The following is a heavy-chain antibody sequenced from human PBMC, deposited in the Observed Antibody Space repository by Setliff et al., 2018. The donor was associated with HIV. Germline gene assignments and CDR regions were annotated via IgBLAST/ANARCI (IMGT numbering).Heavy chain of an antibody. D-gene: IGHD6-13*01. CDR1: GGSISSSSYY. CDR2: IYYSGST. J-gene: IGHJ3*02. V-gene: IGHV4-39*01. CDR3: ASGDRGSSLFAFDI. Sequence: PSETLSLTCTVSGGSISSSSYYWGWIRQPPGKGLEWIGSIYYSGSTYYNPSLKSRVTISVDTSKNQFSLKLSSVTAADTAVYYCASGDRGSSLFAFDIWGQGTMVTVSS.